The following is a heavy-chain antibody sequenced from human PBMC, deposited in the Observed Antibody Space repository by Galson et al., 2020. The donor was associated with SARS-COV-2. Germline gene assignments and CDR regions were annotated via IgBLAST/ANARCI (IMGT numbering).Heavy chain of an antibody. CDR1: GFAVGDTY. J-gene: IGHJ6*02. CDR2: LYTGGSA. D-gene: IGHD6-19*01. V-gene: IGHV3-53*01. CDR3: ARDPYSGGWTNYYYFGMDV. Sequence: GESLKISCAASGFAVGDTYMSWIRQAPGKGLEWVALLYTGGSASYTASVKGRFTISRDNSKNSLYLHMNSLRLEDTAVYYCARDPYSGGWTNYYYFGMDVWGQGTTVTVSS.